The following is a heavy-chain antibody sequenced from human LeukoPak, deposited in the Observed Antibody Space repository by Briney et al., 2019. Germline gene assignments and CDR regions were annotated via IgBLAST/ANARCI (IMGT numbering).Heavy chain of an antibody. CDR3: AREMVRGVIIDY. CDR1: GFTFSSYS. Sequence: GGSLRLSCAASGFTFSSYSMNWVRQAPGKALEWVSSISSSSSYIYYADSVKGRFTISRDNAKNSLYLQMNSLRAEDTAVYYCAREMVRGVIIDYWGQGTLVTVSS. D-gene: IGHD3-10*01. V-gene: IGHV3-21*01. J-gene: IGHJ4*02. CDR2: ISSSSSYI.